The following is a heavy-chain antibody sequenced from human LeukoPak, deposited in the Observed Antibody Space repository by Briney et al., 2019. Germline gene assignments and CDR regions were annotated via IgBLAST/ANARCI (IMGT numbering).Heavy chain of an antibody. J-gene: IGHJ4*02. D-gene: IGHD3-10*01. CDR3: AKLFESGTYNNFFHY. CDR1: GFTFTNYW. V-gene: IGHV3-7*03. CDR2: INQDGSHK. Sequence: GGSLRLSCSASGFTFTNYWMSWVRQAPGKGLEWVVNINQDGSHKYYVDSVKGRFTISRDNAKSSMYVQMNSLRPEDTAIYYCAKLFESGTYNNFFHYWGQGTLVTVFS.